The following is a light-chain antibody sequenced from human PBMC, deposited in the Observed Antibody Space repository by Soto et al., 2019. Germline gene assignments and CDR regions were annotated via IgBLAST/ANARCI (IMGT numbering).Light chain of an antibody. CDR3: SSYAGSNNRV. Sequence: QSALTQPPSASGSPGQSVTISCSGTSSDIGGYNYVSWYQQHPGKAPKLMIYDVFKRPSGVPDHFSGSKSGNTASLTVSGLQAEDEADYYCSSYAGSNNRVFGTGTKVTVL. V-gene: IGLV2-8*01. J-gene: IGLJ1*01. CDR2: DVF. CDR1: SSDIGGYNY.